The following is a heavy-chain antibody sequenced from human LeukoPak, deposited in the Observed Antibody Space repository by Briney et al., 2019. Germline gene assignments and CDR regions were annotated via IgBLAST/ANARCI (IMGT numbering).Heavy chain of an antibody. CDR3: ARSLNYYDSHASRRDFDY. D-gene: IGHD3-10*01. CDR1: GFTFSSYS. Sequence: RPGGSLRLSCAASGFTFSSYSMNWVRQAPGKGLEWVSYISSSSSTIYYADSVKGRFTISRDNSKNTVYLQMNSLRAEDTALYYCARSLNYYDSHASRRDFDYWGQGTLVTVSS. CDR2: ISSSSSTI. J-gene: IGHJ4*02. V-gene: IGHV3-48*01.